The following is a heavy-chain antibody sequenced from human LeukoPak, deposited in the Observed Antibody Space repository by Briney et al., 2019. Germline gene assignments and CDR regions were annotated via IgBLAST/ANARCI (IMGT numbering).Heavy chain of an antibody. D-gene: IGHD3-10*01. V-gene: IGHV3-23*01. Sequence: GGSLRLSCAASGFSFSSYAMSWVRQAPGKGLEWVSSTTGSGGTTFYADSVKGRLTISRDISKNTLYVQMNSLRPEDTAVYYCARAAHRGFSFDYWGQGTLVTVSS. CDR3: ARAAHRGFSFDY. CDR2: TTGSGGTT. CDR1: GFSFSSYA. J-gene: IGHJ4*02.